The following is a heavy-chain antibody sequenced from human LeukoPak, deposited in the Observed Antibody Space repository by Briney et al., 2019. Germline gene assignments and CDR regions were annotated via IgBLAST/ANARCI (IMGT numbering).Heavy chain of an antibody. CDR1: GFTFRTYW. D-gene: IGHD2-2*01. CDR3: ARDNCSSTSCSGGDYYYYYMDV. J-gene: IGHJ6*03. V-gene: IGHV3-7*01. Sequence: GGSLRLSCAASGFTFRTYWMSWVRQAPGKGLEWVANIHPDGIEKYHVDSVKGRFTIFRDNARNLLYLQMSSLRAEDTAVYYCARDNCSSTSCSGGDYYYYYMDVWGKGTTVTVSS. CDR2: IHPDGIEK.